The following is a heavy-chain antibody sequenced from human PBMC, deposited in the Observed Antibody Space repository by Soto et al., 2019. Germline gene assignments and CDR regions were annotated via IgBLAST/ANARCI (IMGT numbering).Heavy chain of an antibody. J-gene: IGHJ5*02. V-gene: IGHV1-69*01. CDR2: IIPIFGTA. D-gene: IGHD6-6*01. CDR1: GGTFSSYA. Sequence: QVQLVQSGAEVKKPGSSVKVSCKASGGTFSSYAISWVRQAPGQGLEWMGGIIPIFGTANYAQKFQGRVTITADESTRTAYMGLRSLRSEDTPVYYCARGGMAARPKWNLLSANWFDPWGQGTLVTVSS. CDR3: ARGGMAARPKWNLLSANWFDP.